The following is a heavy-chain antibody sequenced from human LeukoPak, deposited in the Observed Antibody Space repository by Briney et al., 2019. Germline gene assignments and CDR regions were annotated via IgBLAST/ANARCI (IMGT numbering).Heavy chain of an antibody. D-gene: IGHD2-2*01. CDR3: ARVPRPRDPTSSAAHQPFDY. V-gene: IGHV1-2*02. CDR2: IIPKGGGT. CDR1: GYTFTDYL. J-gene: IGHJ4*02. Sequence: GASVKVSCKASGYTFTDYLIHWVRQAPGQGPEWMGWIIPKGGGTKYAQKFQDRVTMTRDTSINTAYMELSGLRPDDTAVYYCARVPRPRDPTSSAAHQPFDYWGQGTLVTVSS.